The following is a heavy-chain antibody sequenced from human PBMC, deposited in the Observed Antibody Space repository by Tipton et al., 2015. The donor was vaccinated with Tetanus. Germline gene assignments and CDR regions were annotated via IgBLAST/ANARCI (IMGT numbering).Heavy chain of an antibody. J-gene: IGHJ2*01. CDR3: ARRLGPYTGDQIWHFDL. V-gene: IGHV5-51*01. Sequence: QSGPEVKQPGESLKISCKGSGYMFSSHWIGWVRQMPGKGLEWMGIIYPGDSDTTHSPSFQGQVTISADRSISTAYLQWSSLKASDTAVFFCARRLGPYTGDQIWHFDLWGRGTLVTVSS. CDR2: IYPGDSDT. D-gene: IGHD7-27*01. CDR1: GYMFSSHW.